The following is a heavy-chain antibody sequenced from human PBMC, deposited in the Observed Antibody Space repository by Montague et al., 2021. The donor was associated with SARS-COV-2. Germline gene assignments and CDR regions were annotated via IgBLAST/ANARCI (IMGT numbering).Heavy chain of an antibody. CDR2: YYSGST. CDR3: ERLPPFTSYLASFDY. D-gene: IGHD2-2*01. Sequence: YYSGSTYYNPSLKSRVTMSLDTSKNQFYLNLTSVTAADTAVYYCERLPPFTSYLASFDYWGQVALGSVSS. V-gene: IGHV4-28*01. J-gene: IGHJ4*02.